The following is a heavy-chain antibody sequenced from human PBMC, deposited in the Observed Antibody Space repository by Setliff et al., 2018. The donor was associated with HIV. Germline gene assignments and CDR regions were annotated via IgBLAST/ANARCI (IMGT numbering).Heavy chain of an antibody. CDR3: AKDGGDYNLDYSYYMDV. J-gene: IGHJ6*03. Sequence: GGSLRLSCAASGFTFSHYGMHWVRQAPGKGLEWVAFIRYDGSNKYYADSVKGRFTISRDNSKNTLYLQLNSLGAEDTAMYYCAKDGGDYNLDYSYYMDVRGKGTTVTGSS. V-gene: IGHV3-30*02. CDR2: IRYDGSNK. CDR1: GFTFSHYG. D-gene: IGHD2-21*01.